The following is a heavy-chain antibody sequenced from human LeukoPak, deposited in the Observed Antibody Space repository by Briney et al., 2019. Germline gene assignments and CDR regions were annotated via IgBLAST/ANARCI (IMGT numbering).Heavy chain of an antibody. CDR2: ISAYSGNT. D-gene: IGHD3-22*01. CDR3: ARDTYYDSSGYYFGAFDI. CDR1: GYTFTSYG. Sequence: ASVKVSCKASGYTFTSYGISWVRQAPGQGLEWMGWISAYSGNTNYAQKLQGRVTMTTDTSTSTAYMELRSLRSDDTVVCYCARDTYYDSSGYYFGAFDIWGQGTKVTVSS. V-gene: IGHV1-18*01. J-gene: IGHJ3*02.